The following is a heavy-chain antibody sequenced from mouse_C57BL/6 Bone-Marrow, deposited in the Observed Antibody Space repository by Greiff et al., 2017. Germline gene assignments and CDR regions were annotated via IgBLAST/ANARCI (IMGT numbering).Heavy chain of an antibody. Sequence: DVKLVESGGGLVQPGGSLKLSCAASGFTFSDYGMAWVRQAPRTGPEWVAFISNLAYSIYYADTVTGRFTVSRENAKNTLYLDMSSLRSEDTAMYYCARRDWYWYFDVWGKGTTVTVSS. CDR2: ISNLAYSI. J-gene: IGHJ1*03. CDR3: ARRDWYWYFDV. CDR1: GFTFSDYG. V-gene: IGHV5-15*04. D-gene: IGHD4-1*01.